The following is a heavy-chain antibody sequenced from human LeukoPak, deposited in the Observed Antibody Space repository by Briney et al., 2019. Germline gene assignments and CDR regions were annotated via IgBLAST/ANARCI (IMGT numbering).Heavy chain of an antibody. CDR3: ARDVVRSNWFDP. Sequence: SETLSLTCTVSGGSISSYYWSWIRQPPGKGLEWIGYIYYSGSTNYNPSLKSRVTISVDTSKNQSSLKLSSVTAADTAVYYCARDVVRSNWFDPWGQGTLVTVSS. CDR1: GGSISSYY. J-gene: IGHJ5*02. V-gene: IGHV4-59*01. CDR2: IYYSGST.